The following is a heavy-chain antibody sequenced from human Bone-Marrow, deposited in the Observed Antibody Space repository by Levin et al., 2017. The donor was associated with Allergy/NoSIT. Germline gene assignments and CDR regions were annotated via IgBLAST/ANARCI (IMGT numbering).Heavy chain of an antibody. D-gene: IGHD3-22*01. CDR2: INPRGGST. CDR3: ARDYYDIDSSRNFDY. CDR1: GYTFTSYY. J-gene: IGHJ4*02. Sequence: GESLKISCKASGYTFTSYYLQWVRQAPGQGLDWMGTINPRGGSTRYAQTFQGRVTMTRDTSTNTVYMELSSLRSEDTAVYYCARDYYDIDSSRNFDYWGQGTLVTVSS. V-gene: IGHV1-46*01.